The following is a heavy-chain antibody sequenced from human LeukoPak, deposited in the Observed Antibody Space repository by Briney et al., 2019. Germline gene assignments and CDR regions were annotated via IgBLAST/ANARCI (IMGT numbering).Heavy chain of an antibody. CDR2: INHIGDI. CDR3: ARRGSHLVMGGFDI. Sequence: SETLSLTCEVSGGSFSGHLWTWIRQPPGKGLEWIGQINHIGDINYNASLGSRLTISVDTSKTQFSLKLTSLTAADTAIYYCARRGSHLVMGGFDIWGQGTLVAVSS. D-gene: IGHD3-10*01. J-gene: IGHJ3*02. V-gene: IGHV4-34*01. CDR1: GGSFSGHL.